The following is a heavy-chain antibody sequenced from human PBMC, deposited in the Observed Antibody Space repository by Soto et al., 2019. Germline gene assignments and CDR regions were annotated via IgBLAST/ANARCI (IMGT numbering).Heavy chain of an antibody. CDR1: PSPSISNA. CDR2: ISGGRGST. V-gene: IGHV3-23*01. CDR3: AKSPATVTYCFDS. D-gene: IGHD4-17*01. Sequence: LRLSCAPSPSPSISNAMSWALPAPGEWAECVSTISGGRGSTYYADSVKGRFTISRDTSKNTLYLQMNSLRAEDTAVYYCAKSPATVTYCFDSWGQGTLVTVSS. J-gene: IGHJ5*01.